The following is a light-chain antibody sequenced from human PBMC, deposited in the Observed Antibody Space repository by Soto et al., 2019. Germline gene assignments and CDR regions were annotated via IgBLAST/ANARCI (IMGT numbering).Light chain of an antibody. CDR3: QQYAGSRT. V-gene: IGKV2-29*01. CDR2: EVS. J-gene: IGKJ1*01. Sequence: DVVMTQTPHSLSVAPGQPASISCKSSQSLLHITGETFLFWYLQKPGQSPQLLIYEVSTRVSGVPDRFSGSGSGTDFTLTISRLEPEDFAVYYCQQYAGSRTFGQGTKVDI. CDR1: QSLLHITGETF.